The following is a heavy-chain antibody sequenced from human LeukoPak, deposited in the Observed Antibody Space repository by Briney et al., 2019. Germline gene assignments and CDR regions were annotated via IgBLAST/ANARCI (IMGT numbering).Heavy chain of an antibody. CDR1: GFTFSSYW. D-gene: IGHD3-10*01. J-gene: IGHJ4*02. Sequence: GGSLRLSCAASGFTFSSYWMSWVRQAPGKGLEWVANIKQDGSEKNYVDSVKGRFTISRDNAKNSLYLQMNSLRAEDTAVYYCARDWTDMGRGAGIDYWGQGTLVTVSS. V-gene: IGHV3-7*01. CDR3: ARDWTDMGRGAGIDY. CDR2: IKQDGSEK.